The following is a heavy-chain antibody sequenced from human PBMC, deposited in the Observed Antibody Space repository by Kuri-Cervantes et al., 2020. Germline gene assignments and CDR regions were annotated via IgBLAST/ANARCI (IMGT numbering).Heavy chain of an antibody. Sequence: GESLKISCAASGFTFSSYGMHWVRQAPGKGLEWVAVIWYDGSNKYYADSVKCRFTISRDNSKNTLYLQMNSLRAEDTAVYYCAREDVLRFYGMDVWGQGTTVTVSS. CDR1: GFTFSSYG. CDR2: IWYDGSNK. J-gene: IGHJ6*02. CDR3: AREDVLRFYGMDV. V-gene: IGHV3-33*01. D-gene: IGHD3-3*01.